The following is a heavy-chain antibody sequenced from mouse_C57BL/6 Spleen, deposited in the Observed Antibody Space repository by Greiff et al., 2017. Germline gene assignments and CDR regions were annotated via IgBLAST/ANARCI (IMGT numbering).Heavy chain of an antibody. D-gene: IGHD3-2*02. CDR3: ARDSSGPYYFDY. J-gene: IGHJ2*01. Sequence: QVQLKQPGAELVMPGASVKLSCKASGYTFTSYWMHWVKQRPGQGLEWIGEIDPSDSYTNYNQKFKGKSTLTVDKSSSTAYMQLSSLTSEDSAVYYCARDSSGPYYFDYWGQGTTLTVSS. CDR2: IDPSDSYT. CDR1: GYTFTSYW. V-gene: IGHV1-69*01.